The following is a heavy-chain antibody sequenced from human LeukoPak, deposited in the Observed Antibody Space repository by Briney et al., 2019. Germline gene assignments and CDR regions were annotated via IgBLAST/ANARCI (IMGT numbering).Heavy chain of an antibody. J-gene: IGHJ4*02. CDR3: AREQSVSAFEY. D-gene: IGHD2-21*01. CDR2: IDYSGIT. V-gene: IGHV4-59*01. CDR1: GGSIRSYY. Sequence: SETLSLTCTVSGGSIRSYYWSWIRQPPGKGLEWIGHIDYSGITNYNPSLKSRVTISVDTSKNQFSVKLRSVTAADTAVYYCAREQSVSAFEYWGQGTLVTVSS.